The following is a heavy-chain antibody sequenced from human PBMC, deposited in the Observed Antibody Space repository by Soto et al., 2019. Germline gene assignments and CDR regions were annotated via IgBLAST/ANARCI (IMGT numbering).Heavy chain of an antibody. D-gene: IGHD2-8*01. CDR2: IYYSGST. Sequence: SETLSLTCTVSGGSISSGGYYWSWIRQHPGKGLEWIGYIYYSGSTYYNPSLKSRVTISVDASKNQFSLKLSSVTAADTAVYSCATACTLRPSHHYYEDFLGKGISTTASS. CDR1: GGSISSGGYY. CDR3: ATACTLRPSHHYYEDF. V-gene: IGHV4-31*03. J-gene: IGHJ6*03.